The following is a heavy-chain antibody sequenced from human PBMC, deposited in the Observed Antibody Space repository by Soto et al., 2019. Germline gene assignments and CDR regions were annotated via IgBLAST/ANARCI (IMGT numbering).Heavy chain of an antibody. Sequence: GGSLRLSCAASGFTFSSYGMRWVRQAPGKGLEWVAVIWYDGSNKYYADSVKGRFTISRDNSKNTLYLQMNSLRAEDTAVYYCARASPGYYYYGMDVWGQGTTVTVSS. V-gene: IGHV3-33*01. CDR3: ARASPGYYYYGMDV. J-gene: IGHJ6*02. CDR2: IWYDGSNK. CDR1: GFTFSSYG.